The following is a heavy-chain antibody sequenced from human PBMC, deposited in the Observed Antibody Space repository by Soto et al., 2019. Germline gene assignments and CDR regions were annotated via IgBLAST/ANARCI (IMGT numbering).Heavy chain of an antibody. D-gene: IGHD3-10*01. J-gene: IGHJ4*02. V-gene: IGHV3-30*18. CDR1: GFTFSSYG. CDR3: AKDRAYYYGSGSYCPDY. CDR2: ISYDGSNK. Sequence: GGSLRLSCAASGFTFSSYGMHWVRQAPGKGLEWVAVISYDGSNKYYADSVKGRFTISRDNSKNTLYLQMNSLRAEDTAVYYFAKDRAYYYGSGSYCPDYWGQGTLVTVSS.